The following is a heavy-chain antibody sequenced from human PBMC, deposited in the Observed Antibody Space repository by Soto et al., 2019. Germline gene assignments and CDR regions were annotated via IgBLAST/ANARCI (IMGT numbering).Heavy chain of an antibody. Sequence: EVQLLESGGGLVQPGGSLRLSCAASGFTFSSYAMTWVRQAPGKGLEWVSGLYGSGGITFYADSVRGRFTVSRDNSKNTLSLQMNSLRAEDTAVYYCVRKNVNNGFYDYWGQGTLVTVSS. J-gene: IGHJ4*02. CDR1: GFTFSSYA. V-gene: IGHV3-23*01. CDR2: LYGSGGIT. D-gene: IGHD2-8*01. CDR3: VRKNVNNGFYDY.